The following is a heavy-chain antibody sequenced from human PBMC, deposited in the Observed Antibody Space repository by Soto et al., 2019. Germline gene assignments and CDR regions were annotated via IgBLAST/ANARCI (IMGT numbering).Heavy chain of an antibody. J-gene: IGHJ6*02. CDR2: ISATGGRT. D-gene: IGHD1-26*01. V-gene: IGHV3-23*01. CDR1: GFSFSTYA. Sequence: EVQLLGSGGGLVQPGGSLRLSCAASGFSFSTYAMNWVRQAPGKGLEWVSVISATGGRTFYSDSVKGRFTVSRDNSRNTLYLQMISLRVEDTAVYYCAKDIRSSTNYYYGMDVWGQGTTVTVSS. CDR3: AKDIRSSTNYYYGMDV.